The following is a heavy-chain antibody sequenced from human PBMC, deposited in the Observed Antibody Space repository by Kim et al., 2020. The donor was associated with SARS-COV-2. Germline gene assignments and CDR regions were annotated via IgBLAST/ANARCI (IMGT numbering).Heavy chain of an antibody. CDR3: AKGRDGYPIDY. V-gene: IGHV3-33*06. CDR2: IWYDGSYK. J-gene: IGHJ4*02. Sequence: GGSRRLSCAASGFTFSSYGMHWVRQAPGKGLEWVAVIWYDGSYKYYGDSVKGRFTISRDNSKNTLYLQMNSLRAEDTAVYYCAKGRDGYPIDYWGQGTLVTVSS. D-gene: IGHD5-12*01. CDR1: GFTFSSYG.